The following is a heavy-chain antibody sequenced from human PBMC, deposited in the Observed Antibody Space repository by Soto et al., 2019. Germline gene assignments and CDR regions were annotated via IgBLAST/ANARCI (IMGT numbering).Heavy chain of an antibody. D-gene: IGHD6-19*01. J-gene: IGHJ4*02. CDR1: GGTFSTYP. Sequence: HVQLVQSGAEVKKPGSSVKVSCKASGGTFSTYPISWVRQAPGQGLEWMGGIIPKFGTGTEKYAQKVQGRVTFTADESASTTYMELSSLRSEDTAVYYCARDQGSGSYYFDPWGQGTLVTVSS. CDR2: IIPKFGTGTE. V-gene: IGHV1-69*12. CDR3: ARDQGSGSYYFDP.